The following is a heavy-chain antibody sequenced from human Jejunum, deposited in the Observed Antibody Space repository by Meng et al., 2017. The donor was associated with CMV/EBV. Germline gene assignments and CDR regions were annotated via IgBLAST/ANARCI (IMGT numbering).Heavy chain of an antibody. D-gene: IGHD3-3*01. V-gene: IGHV3-15*01. Sequence: NAWMSWVRQAPGKGLGWVGHIKSIRSESEGGTTDYAAPVEGRFTISRDDSKNTLYLQMNSLKTEDTAVYYCSTISSIFGVVIPDYWGQGTLVTVSS. J-gene: IGHJ4*02. CDR3: STISSIFGVVIPDY. CDR2: IKSIRSESEGGTT. CDR1: NAW.